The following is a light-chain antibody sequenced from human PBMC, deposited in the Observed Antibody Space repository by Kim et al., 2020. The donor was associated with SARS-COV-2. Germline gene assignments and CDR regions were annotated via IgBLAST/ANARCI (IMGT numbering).Light chain of an antibody. J-gene: IGLJ2*01. CDR2: EVS. CDR1: SSDFGGYNY. V-gene: IGLV2-8*01. CDR3: SSYAGSNNLV. Sequence: HSFAISYTGTSSDFGGYNYVSWYQLHPGTAPKLMIYEVSKRPSGVPDRFSGSKSGNTASLTVSGLQAKDEADYYCSSYAGSNNLVFGGGTQLTVL.